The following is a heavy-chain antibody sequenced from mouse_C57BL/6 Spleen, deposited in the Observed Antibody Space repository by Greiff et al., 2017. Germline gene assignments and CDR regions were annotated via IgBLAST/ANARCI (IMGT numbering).Heavy chain of an antibody. D-gene: IGHD3-2*02. CDR2: IYPGGGYT. CDR1: GYTFTNYW. J-gene: IGHJ2*01. Sequence: QVQLKESGAELVRPGTSVKMSCKASGYTFTNYWIGWAKQRPGHGLEWIGDIYPGGGYTNYNEKFKGKATLTADKSSSTAYMQFSSLTSEDSAIYYCARERGDSSGYYFDYWGQGTTLTVSS. V-gene: IGHV1-63*01. CDR3: ARERGDSSGYYFDY.